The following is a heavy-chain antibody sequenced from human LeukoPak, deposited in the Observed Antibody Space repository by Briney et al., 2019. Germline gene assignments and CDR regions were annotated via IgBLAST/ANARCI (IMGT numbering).Heavy chain of an antibody. CDR2: INHSGST. CDR3: ARSGTGYCSSTSCYLGMDV. V-gene: IGHV4-34*01. J-gene: IGHJ6*02. CDR1: GGSFSGYY. D-gene: IGHD2-2*03. Sequence: PPETLSLTCAVYGGSFSGYYWSWIRQPPGKGLEWIGEINHSGSTNYNPSLKSRVTISVDTSKNQFSLKLSSVTAADTAVYYCARSGTGYCSSTSCYLGMDVWGQGTTVTVSS.